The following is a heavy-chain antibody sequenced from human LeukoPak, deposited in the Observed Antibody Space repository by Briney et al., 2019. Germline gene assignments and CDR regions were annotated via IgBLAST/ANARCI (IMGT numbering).Heavy chain of an antibody. Sequence: GGSLRLSCAASGFTFSSYSMNWVRQAPGKGLEWVSYISSSSSTIYYADSVKGRFTISRDNAKNSLYLQMNSLRAEDTAVYYCARDNTVTKNYYYYYYMDVWGKGTTVTVSS. CDR1: GFTFSSYS. D-gene: IGHD4-11*01. CDR3: ARDNTVTKNYYYYYYMDV. J-gene: IGHJ6*03. V-gene: IGHV3-48*04. CDR2: ISSSSSTI.